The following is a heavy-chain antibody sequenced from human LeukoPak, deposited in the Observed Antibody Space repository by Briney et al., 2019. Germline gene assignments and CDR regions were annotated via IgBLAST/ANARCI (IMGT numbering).Heavy chain of an antibody. CDR1: GLTHEVLD. D-gene: IGHD3-3*01. CDR2: IRSKAYGGTT. V-gene: IGHV3-49*04. J-gene: IGHJ3*02. Sequence: GGPLSLSCRASGLTHEVLDMRCAREATGKGLEWVGFIRSKAYGGTTEYAASVKGRFTISRDDSKSIAYLQMNSLKTEDTAVYYCTREPKLEWLFHDAFDIWGQGTMVTVSS. CDR3: TREPKLEWLFHDAFDI.